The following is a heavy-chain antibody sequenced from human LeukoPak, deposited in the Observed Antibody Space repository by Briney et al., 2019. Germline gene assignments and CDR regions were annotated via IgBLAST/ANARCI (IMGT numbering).Heavy chain of an antibody. J-gene: IGHJ5*02. V-gene: IGHV5-51*01. CDR3: ARHRVEMATRPHNWFDP. D-gene: IGHD5-24*01. CDR1: GYSFTSYW. Sequence: GESLKISCKGSGYSFTSYWIGWVRQMPGKGLEWMGIIYPGDSDTRYSPSFQGQVTISADKSISTAYLQWSSLKASDTAMCYCARHRVEMATRPHNWFDPWGQGTLVTVSS. CDR2: IYPGDSDT.